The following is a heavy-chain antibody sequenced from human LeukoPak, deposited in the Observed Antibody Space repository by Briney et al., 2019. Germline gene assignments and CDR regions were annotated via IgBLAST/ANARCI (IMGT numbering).Heavy chain of an antibody. CDR3: ARQSVSGKRDFDY. V-gene: IGHV3-48*01. J-gene: IGHJ4*02. CDR1: GFTFSGYS. D-gene: IGHD1-26*01. CDR2: ISSGSRTI. Sequence: AGSLTLSCAAYGFTFSGYSMNWVRQAPGKGLEWLSYISSGSRTIYYAASGKGRFTVPRDNAKNSLYLQRNSLRAEETAFYCCARQSVSGKRDFDYWGQGALVTVSS.